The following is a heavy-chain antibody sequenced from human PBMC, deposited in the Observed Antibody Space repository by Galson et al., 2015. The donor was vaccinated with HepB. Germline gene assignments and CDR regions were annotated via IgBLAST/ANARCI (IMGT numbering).Heavy chain of an antibody. CDR2: TYYRSKWYN. CDR3: ARGLTGSLGYSYHYGMDV. Sequence: CAISGDSVSSNSAAWNWIRQSPSRGLEWLGRTYYRSKWYNDYAVSVKSRITINPDTSKNQFSLQLNSVTPEDTAVYYCARGLTGSLGYSYHYGMDVWGQGTTVTVSS. CDR1: GDSVSSNSAA. J-gene: IGHJ6*02. V-gene: IGHV6-1*01. D-gene: IGHD5-18*01.